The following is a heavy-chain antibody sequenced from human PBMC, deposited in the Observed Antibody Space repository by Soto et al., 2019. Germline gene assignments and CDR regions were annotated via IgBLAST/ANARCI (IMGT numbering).Heavy chain of an antibody. CDR2: VYYTGST. Sequence: SETLSLTCSVSGGSISGSYWSWIRQSPGKGLEWLGYVYYTGSTNYSPSLRSRVSISVDTSKNEFSLRLSSVTAADTAVYFCGRSVAVPGAHIDYWGQGTQVTVSS. CDR3: GRSVAVPGAHIDY. CDR1: GGSISGSY. J-gene: IGHJ4*02. D-gene: IGHD6-19*01. V-gene: IGHV4-59*01.